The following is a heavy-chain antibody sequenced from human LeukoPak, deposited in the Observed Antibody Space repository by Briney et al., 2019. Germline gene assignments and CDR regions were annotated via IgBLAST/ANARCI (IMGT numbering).Heavy chain of an antibody. D-gene: IGHD3-3*01. CDR1: GFTVSSNY. Sequence: PGGSLRLSCAASGFTVSSNYMSWVRQAPGKGLEWVSVIYSGGSTYYADSVKGRFTISRDSSKNTLYLQMNSLRAEDTAVYYCAREYYDFWSGYPQTWGQGTLVTVSS. V-gene: IGHV3-66*01. J-gene: IGHJ5*02. CDR2: IYSGGST. CDR3: AREYYDFWSGYPQT.